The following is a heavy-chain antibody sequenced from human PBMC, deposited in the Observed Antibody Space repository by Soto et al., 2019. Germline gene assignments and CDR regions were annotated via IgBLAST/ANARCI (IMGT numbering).Heavy chain of an antibody. Sequence: QLQLQESGSGLVKPSQTLSLTCAVSGGSISSGGYSWSWIRQPPGKGLEWIGYIYHSGSTYYNPSRKSRVLISVDRSKNQFSLKLSSVTAADTAVYYCARGYDSSGYNWYFELWGRGSLVTVSS. CDR2: IYHSGST. D-gene: IGHD3-22*01. V-gene: IGHV4-30-2*01. J-gene: IGHJ2*01. CDR1: GGSISSGGYS. CDR3: ARGYDSSGYNWYFEL.